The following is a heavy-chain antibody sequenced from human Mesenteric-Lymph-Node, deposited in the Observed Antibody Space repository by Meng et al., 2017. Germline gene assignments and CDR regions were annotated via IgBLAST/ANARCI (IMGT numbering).Heavy chain of an antibody. CDR3: AREGRVSFDH. J-gene: IGHJ4*02. D-gene: IGHD3-3*01. CDR1: RLTFVSYL. CDR2: INTDGRST. V-gene: IGHV3-74*03. Sequence: RGGTGRGLVRAGGCRRGPCVGFRLTFVSYLMHRLRQGPGKGLVWVSRINTDGRSTTHAATVKRQFTISRDNAKNSLHLQMNSLRADDTGVYYCAREGRVSFDHWGPGTLVTVSS.